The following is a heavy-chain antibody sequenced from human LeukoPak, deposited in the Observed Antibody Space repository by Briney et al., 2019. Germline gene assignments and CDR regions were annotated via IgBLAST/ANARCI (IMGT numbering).Heavy chain of an antibody. Sequence: PGGSLRLSCAASGFTVSSNYMSWVRQAPGKGLEWVSVIYSSGTTYYADSVKGRFTISRDNPKNTLYLQMNSLRAEDTAVYFCARRGVVIRVILVGFHKEAFYFDSWGQGALVTVSS. V-gene: IGHV3-53*01. CDR2: IYSSGTT. J-gene: IGHJ4*02. CDR1: GFTVSSNY. CDR3: ARRGVVIRVILVGFHKEAFYFDS. D-gene: IGHD3-22*01.